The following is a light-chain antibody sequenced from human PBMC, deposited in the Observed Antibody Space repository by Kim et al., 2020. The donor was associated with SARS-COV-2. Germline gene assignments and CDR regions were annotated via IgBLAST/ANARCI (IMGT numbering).Light chain of an antibody. CDR3: YSRDSRNNLL. J-gene: IGLJ2*01. CDR2: GEN. V-gene: IGLV3-19*01. Sequence: SSELTQDPAVSVALGQTVRITCQGDSLRNYYGSWYQQKPGQAPVLVLYGENDRPSGIPDRFSGSSSGNTASLTITGAQAEDEAVYYCYSRDSRNNLLFGGGTQLTVL. CDR1: SLRNYY.